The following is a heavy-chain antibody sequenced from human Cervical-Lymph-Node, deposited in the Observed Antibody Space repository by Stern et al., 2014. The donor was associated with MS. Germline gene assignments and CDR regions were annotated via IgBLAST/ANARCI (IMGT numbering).Heavy chain of an antibody. J-gene: IGHJ6*02. D-gene: IGHD3-22*01. V-gene: IGHV1-69*06. CDR2: IIPIFGTA. CDR3: ARGSYYYDSSGYYFSYYYYGMDV. Sequence: VQLVQSGAEVKKPGSSVKVSCKASGGTFSSYAISWVRQAPGQGLEWMGGIIPIFGTANYAQKFQGRVTITADKSTSTAYMELSSLRSEDTAVYYCARGSYYYDSSGYYFSYYYYGMDVWGQGTTVTVSS. CDR1: GGTFSSYA.